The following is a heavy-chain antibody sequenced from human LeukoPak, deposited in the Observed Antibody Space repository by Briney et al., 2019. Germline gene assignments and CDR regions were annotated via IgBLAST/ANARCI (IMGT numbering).Heavy chain of an antibody. CDR1: GGSISSSSYY. Sequence: SETLSLTCTVSGGSISSSSYYWGWIRQPPGKGLEWIGSIYYSGSTYYNPSLKSRATISVDTSKNQFSLKLSSVTAADTAVYYCARRGVYYDSSGYHYYFDYWGQGTLVTVSS. D-gene: IGHD3-22*01. V-gene: IGHV4-39*01. J-gene: IGHJ4*02. CDR2: IYYSGST. CDR3: ARRGVYYDSSGYHYYFDY.